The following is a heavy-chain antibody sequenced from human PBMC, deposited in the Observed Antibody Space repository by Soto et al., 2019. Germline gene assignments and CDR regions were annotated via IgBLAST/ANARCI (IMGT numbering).Heavy chain of an antibody. CDR3: AAGGGLPRYS. D-gene: IGHD5-12*01. CDR1: GGSISSGGYS. V-gene: IGHV4-30-2*01. J-gene: IGHJ4*02. CDR2: IYHSGST. Sequence: QLQLQESGSGLVKPSQTLSLTCAVSGGSISSGGYSWSWIRQPPGKGLEWIGYIYHSGSTYYNPSLXRRAXIXLDRSKNQFSLKLSSVTAADTAVYYCAAGGGLPRYSWGQGTLVTVSS.